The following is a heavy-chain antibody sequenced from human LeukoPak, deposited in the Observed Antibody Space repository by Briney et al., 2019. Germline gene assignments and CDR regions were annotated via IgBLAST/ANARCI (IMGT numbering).Heavy chain of an antibody. CDR3: ARDPYSGNYGNYYYYYMDV. D-gene: IGHD1-26*01. CDR1: GFTFNYYN. CDR2: ITSSVAYI. Sequence: PGGSLRLSCAASGFTFNYYNMNWVRQAPGKALEWVSSITSSVAYIFYADSVGGRFTISRDNAKDSLYLQMNSLGPEDTAVYYCARDPYSGNYGNYYYYYMDVWGKGTTVTISS. J-gene: IGHJ6*03. V-gene: IGHV3-21*01.